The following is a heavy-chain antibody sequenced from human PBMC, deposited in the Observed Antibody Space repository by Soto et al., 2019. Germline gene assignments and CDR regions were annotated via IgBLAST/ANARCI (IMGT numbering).Heavy chain of an antibody. J-gene: IGHJ4*02. CDR3: ATLYYYDSSGYYQDY. CDR2: FDPEDGET. CDR1: VYTLTELC. D-gene: IGHD3-22*01. Sequence: ASVKVSGKGAVYTLTELCMHWVLQAPGKGLEWMGGFDPEDGETIYAQKFQGRVTMTEDTSTDTAYMELSSLRSEDTAVYYCATLYYYDSSGYYQDYWGQGTLVTVSS. V-gene: IGHV1-24*01.